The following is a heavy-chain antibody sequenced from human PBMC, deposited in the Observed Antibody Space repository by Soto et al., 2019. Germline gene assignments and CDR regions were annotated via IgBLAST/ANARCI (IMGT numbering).Heavy chain of an antibody. CDR3: ARAPGKYSGYVRKHDAFDI. V-gene: IGHV4-34*01. CDR1: GGSFSGYY. D-gene: IGHD5-12*01. Sequence: QVQLQQWGAGLLKPSETLSLTCAVYGGSFSGYYWSWIRQPPGKGLEWIGEINHSGSTNYNPSLNCRVPIAVDTSKNQFSLKLSSVAAADTAVYYCARAPGKYSGYVRKHDAFDIWGQGTKVAFSS. J-gene: IGHJ3*02. CDR2: INHSGST.